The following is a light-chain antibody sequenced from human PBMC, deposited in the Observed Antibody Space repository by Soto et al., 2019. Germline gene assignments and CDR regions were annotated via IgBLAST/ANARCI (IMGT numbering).Light chain of an antibody. Sequence: DILMPQSPSTLSASIGDRVTITCRASQSISSWFAWYQQKPGKAPKLLIYDASSLESGVPSRFSGSGSGTEFTLTISSLQPEDFATYYCQQYNGYFGQGTKLEIK. CDR2: DAS. CDR1: QSISSW. V-gene: IGKV1-5*01. CDR3: QQYNGY. J-gene: IGKJ2*01.